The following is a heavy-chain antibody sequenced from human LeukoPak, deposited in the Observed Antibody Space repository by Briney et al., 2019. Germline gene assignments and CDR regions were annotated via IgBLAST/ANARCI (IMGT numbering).Heavy chain of an antibody. V-gene: IGHV3-53*01. CDR2: IYSGGST. D-gene: IGHD3-10*01. J-gene: IGHJ3*02. CDR1: GFTVSSNY. Sequence: GGSLRLSCAASGFTVSSNYMSWVRQAPGKGPEWVSVIYSGGSTYYADSVKGRFTISRDNSKNTLYLQMNSLRAEDTAVYYCARALFGEVVFDIWGQGTMVTVSS. CDR3: ARALFGEVVFDI.